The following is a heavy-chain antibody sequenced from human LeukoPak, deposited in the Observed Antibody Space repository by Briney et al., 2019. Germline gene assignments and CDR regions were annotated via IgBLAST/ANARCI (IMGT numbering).Heavy chain of an antibody. CDR2: ISYDGSNK. V-gene: IGHV3-30*03. D-gene: IGHD4-17*01. CDR1: GLTFSSYG. CDR3: ACGDPESYFDY. Sequence: PGGSLRLSCAASGLTFSSYGMHWVRQAPGKGLEWVAVISYDGSNKYYADSVKGRFTISRDNSKNTLYLQMNSLRAEDTAVYYCACGDPESYFDYWGQGTLVTVSS. J-gene: IGHJ4*02.